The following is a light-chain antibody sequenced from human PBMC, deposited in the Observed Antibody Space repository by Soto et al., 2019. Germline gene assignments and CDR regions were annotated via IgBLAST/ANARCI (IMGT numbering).Light chain of an antibody. CDR3: QQRSNWPWT. Sequence: EIVLTQSPATLSLSPGERATLSCRASQSVSSYVAWYQQKPGQAPRLLIYDASNRATGIPARFSGSGSGTDFTLTISSLEPEDFAVYSCQQRSNWPWTFGQGTKVEVK. J-gene: IGKJ1*01. CDR1: QSVSSY. CDR2: DAS. V-gene: IGKV3-11*01.